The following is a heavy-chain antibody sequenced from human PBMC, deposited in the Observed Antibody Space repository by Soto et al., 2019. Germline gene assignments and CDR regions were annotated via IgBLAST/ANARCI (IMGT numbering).Heavy chain of an antibody. D-gene: IGHD1-7*01. CDR1: GGSISSRSSY. Sequence: SETLSLTCTVSGGSISSRSSYWGWIRQPPGKGLAWIGTIYYSGSTHYNPSLKSRVTISVDTSKNQFSLKLSSVTAADTAVYYCAKFNTWNYHVDSWGQGTLVTVSS. V-gene: IGHV4-39*01. J-gene: IGHJ4*02. CDR3: AKFNTWNYHVDS. CDR2: IYYSGST.